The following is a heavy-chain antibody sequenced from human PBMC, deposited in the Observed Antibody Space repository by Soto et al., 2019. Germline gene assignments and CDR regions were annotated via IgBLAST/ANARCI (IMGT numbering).Heavy chain of an antibody. V-gene: IGHV1-3*01. CDR2: INAGNGNT. D-gene: IGHD2-2*01. CDR3: ARDRIVVPAARRYGMDV. Sequence: ASVKVSCKASGYTFTSCAMHWVRQAPGQRLEWMGWINAGNGNTKYSQKFQGRVTITRDTSASTAYMELSSLRSEDTAVYYCARDRIVVPAARRYGMDVWGQGTTVTVSS. J-gene: IGHJ6*02. CDR1: GYTFTSCA.